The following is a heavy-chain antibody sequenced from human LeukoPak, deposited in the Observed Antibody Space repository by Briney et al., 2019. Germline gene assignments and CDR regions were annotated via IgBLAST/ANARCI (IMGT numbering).Heavy chain of an antibody. J-gene: IGHJ4*02. Sequence: PGGFLRLSCAASGFTFRNFGIHWVRQAPGRGLEWVAFIRYDGSNEYYADSVKGRFTISRDNSKSTLYLQMNSLRPEDTAVYYCAKDSVAYCGGDCYSLFDYWGQGTLVTVSS. CDR1: GFTFRNFG. V-gene: IGHV3-30*02. CDR2: IRYDGSNE. D-gene: IGHD2-21*01. CDR3: AKDSVAYCGGDCYSLFDY.